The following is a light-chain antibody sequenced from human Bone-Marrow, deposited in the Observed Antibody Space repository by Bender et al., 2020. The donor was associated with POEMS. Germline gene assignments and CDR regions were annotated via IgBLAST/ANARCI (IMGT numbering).Light chain of an antibody. Sequence: QTVVTQEPSLTVSPGGTVTLTCGSSTGAVTGGYYPTWFQQKPGQAPRPLIYSTTNRHSWTPARFSGSLLGGKAALTLSGVQPEDEAEYYCLLYFGGVQLWVFGGGTKVTVL. CDR3: LLYFGGVQLWV. V-gene: IGLV7-43*01. CDR2: STT. CDR1: TGAVTGGYY. J-gene: IGLJ3*02.